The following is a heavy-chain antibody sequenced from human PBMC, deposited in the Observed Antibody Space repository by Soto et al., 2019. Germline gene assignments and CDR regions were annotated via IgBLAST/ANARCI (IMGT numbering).Heavy chain of an antibody. V-gene: IGHV4-59*01. J-gene: IGHJ3*01. D-gene: IGHD6-25*01. CDR2: IFHTGVT. CDR3: AAAQPTLDV. CDR1: GASISTYY. Sequence: QVQLQESGPGLVKPSETLSLICTVSGASISTYYWTWIRQTPGKRLEWVGDIFHTGVTTYNPSLKSRVTMTVDTSKKKISQKLSSVTATDTAVYYCAAAQPTLDVWGQGKMVTVSS.